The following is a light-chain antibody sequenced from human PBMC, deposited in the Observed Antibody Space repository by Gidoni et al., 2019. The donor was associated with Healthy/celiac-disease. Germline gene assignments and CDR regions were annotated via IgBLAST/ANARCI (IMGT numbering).Light chain of an antibody. V-gene: IGKV1-5*03. Sequence: QLTPSPSTLSASVGDRFTITCRTSQSISSWLAWYQQKPGKAPKLLIYKASSLESGVPSRFSGSGAGTEFTLTSSSLQHDDFATYYCQQYNSYWTFGQGTKVEIK. CDR3: QQYNSYWT. CDR1: QSISSW. J-gene: IGKJ1*01. CDR2: KAS.